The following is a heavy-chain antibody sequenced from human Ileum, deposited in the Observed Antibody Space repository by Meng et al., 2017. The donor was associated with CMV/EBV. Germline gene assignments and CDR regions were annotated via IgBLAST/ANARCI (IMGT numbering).Heavy chain of an antibody. V-gene: IGHV3-30-3*01. J-gene: IGHJ5*02. CDR2: ISYDGSNK. CDR1: GFTFSSYA. Sequence: CADSGFTFSSYAVHWVRQAPGKGLEWVAVISYDGSNKYYADSVKGRFTISRDNSKNTLYLQMNSLRAEDTAVYYCARDSIAAAGWFDPWGQGTLVTVSS. CDR3: ARDSIAAAGWFDP. D-gene: IGHD6-13*01.